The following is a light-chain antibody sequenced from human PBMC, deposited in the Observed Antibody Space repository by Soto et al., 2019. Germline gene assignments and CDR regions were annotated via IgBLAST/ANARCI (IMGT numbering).Light chain of an antibody. Sequence: DIQMTQSPSTLSASIGDRVTITCRASQSISSWLAWYHQKPGKAPKLLIYKASSLESGVPSRFSGSGSGTEFTLTISSLQPDDFATYYCQQYNSYPPYTFGQGTKLEIK. J-gene: IGKJ2*01. CDR3: QQYNSYPPYT. V-gene: IGKV1-5*03. CDR1: QSISSW. CDR2: KAS.